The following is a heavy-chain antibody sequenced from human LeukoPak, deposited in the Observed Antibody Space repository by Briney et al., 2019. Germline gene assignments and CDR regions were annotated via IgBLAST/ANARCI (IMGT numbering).Heavy chain of an antibody. CDR2: ISWDSGRI. CDR3: AKVGPSYGSSGQIDY. Sequence: GRSLRLSCTASGFTFEDYAMHWVRQAPGKGLDWVSGISWDSGRIDYADSVKGRFTISRDNAKNSLYLQMNSLRAEDMAFYYCAKVGPSYGSSGQIDYWGQGTLVTVSS. J-gene: IGHJ4*02. CDR1: GFTFEDYA. V-gene: IGHV3-9*03. D-gene: IGHD6-6*01.